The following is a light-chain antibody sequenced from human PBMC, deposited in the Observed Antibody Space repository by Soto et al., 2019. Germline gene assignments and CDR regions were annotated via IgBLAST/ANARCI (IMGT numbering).Light chain of an antibody. V-gene: IGKV2-28*01. CDR3: MQPLQSWT. CDR2: WGS. J-gene: IGKJ1*01. CDR1: KSLLHSDVYTY. Sequence: VMTQSPLSLPVTPGEPASISCRSSKSLLHSDVYTYLDAYLQKPGQSPQLLFYWGSTRASGVPDRVSGSGSGTDFTLKISRVEAEDVGVYYCMQPLQSWTFCQGTKVDIK.